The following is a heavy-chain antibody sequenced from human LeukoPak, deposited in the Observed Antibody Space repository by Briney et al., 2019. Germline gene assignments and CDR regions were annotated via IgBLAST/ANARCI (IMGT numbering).Heavy chain of an antibody. D-gene: IGHD2-2*01. CDR2: IYTSGST. V-gene: IGHV4-4*07. Sequence: PSETLSLTCTVSGGSISSYYWSWIRQPAGKGLEWIGRIYTSGSTNYNPSLKSRVTMSVDTSKNQFSLKLSPVTAADTAVYYCAREGYGYCSSTSCSNWFDPWGQGTLVTVSS. CDR3: AREGYGYCSSTSCSNWFDP. CDR1: GGSISSYY. J-gene: IGHJ5*02.